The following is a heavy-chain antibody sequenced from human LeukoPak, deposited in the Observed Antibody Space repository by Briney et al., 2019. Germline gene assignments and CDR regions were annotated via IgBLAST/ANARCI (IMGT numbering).Heavy chain of an antibody. CDR2: ISSGGGDT. CDR1: GFTVSSNY. V-gene: IGHV3-23*01. Sequence: HPGGSLRLSCAASGFTVSSNYMSWVRQAPGKGLEWVSAISSGGGDTYHADSVKGRFTISRDNSKNTLYLEMNSLRVEDTAVYYCAKQIGYCSGGSCYFTSWGQGTQVTVSS. CDR3: AKQIGYCSGGSCYFTS. J-gene: IGHJ4*02. D-gene: IGHD2-15*01.